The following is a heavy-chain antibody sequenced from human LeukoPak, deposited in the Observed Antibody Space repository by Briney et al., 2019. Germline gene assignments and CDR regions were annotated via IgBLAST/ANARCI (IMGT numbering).Heavy chain of an antibody. D-gene: IGHD1-26*01. J-gene: IGHJ4*02. Sequence: PGGSLRLSCTVSGFTVSSNSMSWVRQAPGKGLEWVSFIYSDNTHYSDSVKGRFTISRDNAKNSLYLQMNSLRAEDTAVYYCAKDRYGGTYLQTGPCAHWGQGTLVTVSS. CDR3: AKDRYGGTYLQTGPCAH. V-gene: IGHV3-53*01. CDR2: IYSDNT. CDR1: GFTVSSNS.